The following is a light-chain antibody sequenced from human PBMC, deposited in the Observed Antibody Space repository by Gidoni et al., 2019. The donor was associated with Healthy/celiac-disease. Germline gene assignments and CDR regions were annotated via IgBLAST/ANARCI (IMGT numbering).Light chain of an antibody. Sequence: EIVLTQSPATLSLSPGERATLSCRASQSVSSYLAWYQQKPGQAPRLLIYDASNRATGIPARFSGSGSGTDFTLTISSLEPEDFAVYYCQQRSNGPITFXQXTRLEIK. CDR3: QQRSNGPIT. J-gene: IGKJ5*01. CDR2: DAS. CDR1: QSVSSY. V-gene: IGKV3-11*01.